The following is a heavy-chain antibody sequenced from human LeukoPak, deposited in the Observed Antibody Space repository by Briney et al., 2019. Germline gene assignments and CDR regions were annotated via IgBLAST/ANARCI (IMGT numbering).Heavy chain of an antibody. CDR3: ARARGYSYGLYYYYYYMDV. J-gene: IGHJ6*03. D-gene: IGHD5-18*01. CDR1: GGSVSSGNYY. Sequence: PSETLSLTCTVSGGSVSSGNYYWSWIRQPAGKALEWIGCMYTSGATNYNPSLKSRVTMSMDKSKNQFSLKLTSVTAADTAVYYCARARGYSYGLYYYYYYMDVWGKGTTVTVSS. V-gene: IGHV4-61*10. CDR2: MYTSGAT.